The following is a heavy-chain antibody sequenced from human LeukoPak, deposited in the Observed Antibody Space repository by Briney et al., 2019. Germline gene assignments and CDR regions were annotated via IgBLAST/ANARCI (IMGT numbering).Heavy chain of an antibody. J-gene: IGHJ4*02. CDR3: ARQGSNSSGWYPVDD. CDR1: GYTFTAYY. V-gene: IGHV1-2*02. Sequence: ASVKDSCKTSGYTFTAYYIHWLRQAPGQGVEWMGWMNPNSGGTKYAQTFQGRVTLTRDTSISTAYLELSSLTSDDTAVYFCARQGSNSSGWYPVDDWGQGTLVTVSS. CDR2: MNPNSGGT. D-gene: IGHD6-19*01.